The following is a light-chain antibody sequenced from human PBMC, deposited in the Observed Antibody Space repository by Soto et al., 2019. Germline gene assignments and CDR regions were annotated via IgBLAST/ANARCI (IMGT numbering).Light chain of an antibody. CDR2: EVN. CDR3: SSYTSSSTWV. CDR1: SSNVGDYNY. V-gene: IGLV2-14*01. Sequence: QSALTQPASVSGSPGQSITISCTGTSSNVGDYNYVSWYQHHPGKAPKLMIYEVNKRPSGISNRFSGSKSGNTASLTISGLQAEDEADYYCSSYTSSSTWVFGGGTKVTVL. J-gene: IGLJ3*02.